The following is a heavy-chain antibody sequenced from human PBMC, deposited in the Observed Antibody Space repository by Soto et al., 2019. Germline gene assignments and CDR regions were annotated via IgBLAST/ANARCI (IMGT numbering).Heavy chain of an antibody. J-gene: IGHJ6*01. Sequence: QVQLVESGGGVVQPGRSLRLSCAASGFTFSSYAMHWVRQAPGKGLEWVAVISYDGSNKYYADSVKGRFTISRDNSKNTLYLQMNSLRAEDTAVYYCAREYYYDSSGYYYYYYGMDVW. V-gene: IGHV3-30-3*01. D-gene: IGHD3-22*01. CDR3: AREYYYDSSGYYYYYYGMDV. CDR1: GFTFSSYA. CDR2: ISYDGSNK.